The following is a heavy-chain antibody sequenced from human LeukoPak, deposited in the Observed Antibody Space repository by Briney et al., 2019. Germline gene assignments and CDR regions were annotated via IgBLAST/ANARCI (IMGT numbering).Heavy chain of an antibody. V-gene: IGHV1-18*01. D-gene: IGHD3-3*01. CDR2: ISAYNGNT. Sequence: GASVKVSCKASGYTFTSYGISWVRQAPGQGLEWMGWISAYNGNTNYAQKLQGRVTMTTDTSTSTAYMELRSLRSEDTAVYYCARDSVGDIIIHGIDIWGQGTMVTVSS. J-gene: IGHJ3*02. CDR3: ARDSVGDIIIHGIDI. CDR1: GYTFTSYG.